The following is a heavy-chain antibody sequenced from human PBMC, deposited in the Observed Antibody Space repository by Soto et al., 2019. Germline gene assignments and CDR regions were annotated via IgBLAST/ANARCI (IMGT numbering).Heavy chain of an antibody. CDR3: AKVDFGSNSWFRAFDI. J-gene: IGHJ3*02. Sequence: PGGSLRLSCAASGFTFNNFVMNWVRQAPGKGLEWVSGISGSGASTYYADSVKGRFTISRDTSKNTLYLQMISLRAEDTAVYYCAKVDFGSNSWFRAFDIWGQGTMVTVSS. V-gene: IGHV3-23*01. CDR2: ISGSGAST. CDR1: GFTFNNFV. D-gene: IGHD6-13*01.